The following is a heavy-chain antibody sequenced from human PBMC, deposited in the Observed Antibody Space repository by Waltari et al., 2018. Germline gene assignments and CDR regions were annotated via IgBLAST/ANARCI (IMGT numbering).Heavy chain of an antibody. CDR3: ATAPGSIAVAGPPDAFDI. Sequence: EVQLVESGGGLVKPGGSLRLSCAASGFTFSSYSMNWVRQAPGKGLEWVSSISSSSSYIYYADSVKGRFTISRDNAKNSLYLQMNSLRAEDTAMYYCATAPGSIAVAGPPDAFDIWGQGTMVTVSS. J-gene: IGHJ3*02. D-gene: IGHD6-19*01. CDR2: ISSSSSYI. CDR1: GFTFSSYS. V-gene: IGHV3-21*01.